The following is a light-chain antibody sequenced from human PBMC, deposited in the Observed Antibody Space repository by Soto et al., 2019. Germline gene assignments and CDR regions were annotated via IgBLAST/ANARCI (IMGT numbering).Light chain of an antibody. CDR1: SSNIGSNS. J-gene: IGLJ2*01. CDR2: STN. Sequence: QSVLTQPPSASGTPGQRVTISCSGSSSNIGSNSANWYQQLPGTAPKLVMYSTNQRPSGVPDRFSGSKSGTSASLAISDLQSEDEADYYCAAWDDNLNGHVVFGGGTKLTVL. V-gene: IGLV1-44*01. CDR3: AAWDDNLNGHVV.